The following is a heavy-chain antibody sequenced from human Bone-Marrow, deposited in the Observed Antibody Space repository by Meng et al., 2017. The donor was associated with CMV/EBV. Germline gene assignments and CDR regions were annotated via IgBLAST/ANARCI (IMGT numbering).Heavy chain of an antibody. CDR1: GFTFNSYG. CDR3: ARDEGYCSSTSCYGGGWFDP. J-gene: IGHJ5*02. V-gene: IGHV3-30*02. CDR2: IRYDGSNQ. Sequence: GESLKISCAASGFTFNSYGMNWVRPAPGKGLEWVAFIRYDGSNQYYADSVEGRFTISRDNSNNTLYLQMNSLRAEDTAVYYCARDEGYCSSTSCYGGGWFDPWGQGTLVTVSS. D-gene: IGHD2-2*01.